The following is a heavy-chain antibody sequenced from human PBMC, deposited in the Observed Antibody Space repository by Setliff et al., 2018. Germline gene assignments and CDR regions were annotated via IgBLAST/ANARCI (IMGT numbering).Heavy chain of an antibody. J-gene: IGHJ6*03. D-gene: IGHD2-2*01. V-gene: IGHV4-61*10. CDR2: IYTSGST. CDR1: GGSISSGNYY. Sequence: SETLSLTCTVSGGSISSGNYYWSWIRQSAGKGLEWIGYIYTSGSTNYNPSLKSRVTISLDTSKNQFSLKLSSVTAADTAMYFCARVGQLLDYYYYYYMDVWGKGTTVTVSS. CDR3: ARVGQLLDYYYYYYMDV.